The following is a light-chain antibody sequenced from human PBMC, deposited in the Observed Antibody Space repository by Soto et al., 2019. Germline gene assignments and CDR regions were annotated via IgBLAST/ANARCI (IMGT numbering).Light chain of an antibody. Sequence: QSALTQPPSASGSPGQSVTISCTGSSSDVGGYNYVSWYQQHPGKAPKLMIYEVSKRPSGVPDSLSGYKSGNTASLTGSALQAEDEDDYYCSSYGGSNTVVFGGGTKLTVL. CDR2: EVS. J-gene: IGLJ2*01. CDR1: SSDVGGYNY. V-gene: IGLV2-8*01. CDR3: SSYGGSNTVV.